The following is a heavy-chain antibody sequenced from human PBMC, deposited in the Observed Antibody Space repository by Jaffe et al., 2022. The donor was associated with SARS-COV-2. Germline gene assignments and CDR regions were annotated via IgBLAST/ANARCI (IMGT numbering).Heavy chain of an antibody. CDR2: IDPTDSYT. Sequence: EVQLVQSGAEVKKPGESLRISCKGSGYSFTNYWISWVRQMPGNGLEWLGNIDPTDSYTTYSPSFQGHVTISADESITTAYLQWSSLKASDTAMYYCASRRYASGSYDQWGQGTLVTVSS. V-gene: IGHV5-10-1*03. CDR3: ASRRYASGSYDQ. CDR1: GYSFTNYW. D-gene: IGHD3-10*01. J-gene: IGHJ4*02.